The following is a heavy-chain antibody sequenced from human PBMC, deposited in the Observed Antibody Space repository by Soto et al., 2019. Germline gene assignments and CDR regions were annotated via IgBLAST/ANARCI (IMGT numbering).Heavy chain of an antibody. D-gene: IGHD3-10*01. V-gene: IGHV4-34*01. J-gene: IGHJ6*03. CDR3: ARGHSGYYYYMDV. CDR2: INHSGST. CDR1: GGSFSGYY. Sequence: SETLSLTCAVYGGSFSGYYLSWIRQPPGKGLEWIGEINHSGSTNYNPSLKSRVTISVDASKNQFSLKLSSVTAADTAVYYCARGHSGYYYYMDVWGKGTTVTVSS.